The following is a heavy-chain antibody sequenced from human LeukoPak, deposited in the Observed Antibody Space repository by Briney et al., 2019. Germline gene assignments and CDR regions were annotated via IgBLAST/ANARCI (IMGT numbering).Heavy chain of an antibody. Sequence: GGSLRLSCAASGFTFSSYAISWVRQAPGQGLEWMGGIIPIFGTANYAQKFQGRVTITADESTSTAYMELSSLRSEDTAVYYCASHDYGDYVTFDYWGQGTLVTVSS. J-gene: IGHJ4*02. CDR2: IIPIFGTA. V-gene: IGHV1-69*01. CDR3: ASHDYGDYVTFDY. D-gene: IGHD4-17*01. CDR1: GFTFSSYA.